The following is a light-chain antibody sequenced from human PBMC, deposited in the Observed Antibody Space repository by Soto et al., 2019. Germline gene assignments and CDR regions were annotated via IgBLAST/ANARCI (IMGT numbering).Light chain of an antibody. CDR3: SSYTSSSTLEVV. J-gene: IGLJ2*01. Sequence: QSALTQPASMSGSPGQSITISCTGTSSDVGGYNYVSWYQQHPGKAPKLMIYEVSNRPSGVSNRFSGSKSGNTASQTISGLQAEDEADYYCSSYTSSSTLEVVFGGGTKLTVL. CDR1: SSDVGGYNY. V-gene: IGLV2-14*01. CDR2: EVS.